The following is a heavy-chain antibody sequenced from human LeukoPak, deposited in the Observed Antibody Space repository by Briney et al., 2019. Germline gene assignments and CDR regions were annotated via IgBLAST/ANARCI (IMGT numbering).Heavy chain of an antibody. V-gene: IGHV4-39*07. Sequence: SETLSLTCTVSGGSISSTSFYWGWIRQPPGKGLEWIGSISYNGRTYYDPSLKSRGTISVDTSKNQFSLKLSSVTAADTAVYYCARSSEGRYYYDSSGFSYYYYYMDVWGKGTTVTISS. CDR3: ARSSEGRYYYDSSGFSYYYYYMDV. CDR2: ISYNGRT. D-gene: IGHD3-22*01. CDR1: GGSISSTSFY. J-gene: IGHJ6*03.